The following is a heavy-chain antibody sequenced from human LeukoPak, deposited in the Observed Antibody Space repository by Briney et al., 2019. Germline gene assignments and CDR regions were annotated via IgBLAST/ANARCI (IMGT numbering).Heavy chain of an antibody. V-gene: IGHV4-30-2*01. CDR1: GGSISSSSYS. J-gene: IGHJ4*02. CDR2: IYHSGST. Sequence: SETLSLTCTVSGGSISSSSYSWSWIRQPPGKGLEWIGYIYHSGSTYYNPSLKSRVTISVDRSKNQFSLKLSSVTAADTAVYYCARAYYFDYWGQGTLVTVSS. CDR3: ARAYYFDY.